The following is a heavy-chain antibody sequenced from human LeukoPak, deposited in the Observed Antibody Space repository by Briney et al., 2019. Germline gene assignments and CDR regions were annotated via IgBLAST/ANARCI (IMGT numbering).Heavy chain of an antibody. D-gene: IGHD3-22*01. V-gene: IGHV3-48*04. J-gene: IGHJ4*02. Sequence: GGSLRLSCAASGFTFSSYSMNWVRRAPGKGLEWLSYITSRSSTIYYADSVKGRFTISRDNAKNSLYLQMNSLRAEDTAVYYCAMIVVSGGFGYWGQGTLVTVSS. CDR2: ITSRSSTI. CDR1: GFTFSSYS. CDR3: AMIVVSGGFGY.